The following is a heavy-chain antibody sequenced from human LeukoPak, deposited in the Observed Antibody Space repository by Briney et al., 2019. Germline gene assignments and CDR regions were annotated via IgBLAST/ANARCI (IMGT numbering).Heavy chain of an antibody. V-gene: IGHV3-30*18. CDR3: AKGFPHILTGYFNY. D-gene: IGHD3-9*01. Sequence: PGRSLRLSCAASGFTFSSYGMHWVRQAPGKGLEWVAVISYDGSNKYYADSVKGRFTISRDNSKNTLYLQMNSLRAEDTAVYYCAKGFPHILTGYFNYWGQGTLVTVSS. CDR2: ISYDGSNK. CDR1: GFTFSSYG. J-gene: IGHJ4*02.